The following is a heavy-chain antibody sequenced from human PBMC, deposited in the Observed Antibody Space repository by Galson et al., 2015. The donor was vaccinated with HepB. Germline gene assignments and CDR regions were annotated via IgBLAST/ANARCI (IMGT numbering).Heavy chain of an antibody. J-gene: IGHJ4*02. D-gene: IGHD4-23*01. CDR2: IIPILGIA. CDR3: ARGGIIGYGGNSMDYFDY. CDR1: GGTFSSYT. V-gene: IGHV1-69*02. Sequence: SVKVSCKASGGTFSSYTISWVRQAPGQGLEWMGRIIPILGIANYAQKFQGRVTITADKSTSTAYMELSSLRSEDTAVYYCARGGIIGYGGNSMDYFDYWGQGTLVTVSS.